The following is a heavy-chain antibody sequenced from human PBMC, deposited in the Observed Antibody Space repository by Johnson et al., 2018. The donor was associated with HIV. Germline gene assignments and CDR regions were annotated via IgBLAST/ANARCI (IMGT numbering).Heavy chain of an antibody. CDR3: VRAPPGGAFDI. CDR2: ISYDASNK. Sequence: QVQLVESGGGVVQPGRSLRLSCAASGFTFSSYAMHWVRQAPGKGLEWVAVISYDASNKYYADSVKGRITISRDNSKYTVYLQMNSLRVEDTAVYYCVRAPPGGAFDIWGQGTMVTVSS. CDR1: GFTFSSYA. D-gene: IGHD6-25*01. V-gene: IGHV3-30-3*01. J-gene: IGHJ3*02.